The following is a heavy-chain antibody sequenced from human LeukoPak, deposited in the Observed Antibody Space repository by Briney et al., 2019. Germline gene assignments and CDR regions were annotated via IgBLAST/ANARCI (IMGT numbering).Heavy chain of an antibody. Sequence: GGSLRLSCAASGYTFSCCSMNWVRQAPGEGLEWLSSINNSGDDKYHADSVQGRFTISRDNAKNSLYLQMNSLRAEDTAVCYCARELDRIQDLDSWGQGTRVTVSS. CDR3: ARELDRIQDLDS. V-gene: IGHV3-21*01. CDR2: INNSGDDK. CDR1: GYTFSCCS. J-gene: IGHJ4*02. D-gene: IGHD1-1*01.